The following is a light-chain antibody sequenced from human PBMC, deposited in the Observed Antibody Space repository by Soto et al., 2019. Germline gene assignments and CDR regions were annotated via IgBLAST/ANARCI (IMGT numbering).Light chain of an antibody. CDR3: SSFTRSNTYV. Sequence: QSALTQPASVSGSPGQSITISCTGTSSDVGGYNYVSWYQQHPGKAPKLMIYDVTNRPSGVANRFSGSKSGNTASLTISGLQAEDEGDYYCSSFTRSNTYVFGTGTQLTVL. CDR1: SSDVGGYNY. J-gene: IGLJ1*01. CDR2: DVT. V-gene: IGLV2-14*03.